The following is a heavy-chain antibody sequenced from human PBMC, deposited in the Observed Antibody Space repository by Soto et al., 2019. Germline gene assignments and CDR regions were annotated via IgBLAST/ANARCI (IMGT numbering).Heavy chain of an antibody. Sequence: QVQLVESGGGVVQPGRSLRLSCAASGFTFSSYAMHWVRQAPGKGLEWVAVISYDGSNKYYADSVKGRFTISRDNSKNTLYLQMNSLRAEDTAVYYCARDPIVGEDYFDYWGQGTLVTVPS. D-gene: IGHD1-26*01. J-gene: IGHJ4*02. CDR1: GFTFSSYA. V-gene: IGHV3-30-3*01. CDR3: ARDPIVGEDYFDY. CDR2: ISYDGSNK.